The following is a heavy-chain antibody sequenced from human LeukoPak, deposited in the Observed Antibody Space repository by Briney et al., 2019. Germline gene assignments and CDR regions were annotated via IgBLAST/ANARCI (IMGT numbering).Heavy chain of an antibody. V-gene: IGHV3-21*01. CDR2: ISSSSYI. CDR1: GFTFSSYS. Sequence: GGSLRLSCAASGFTFSSYSMNWVRQAPGKGLEWVSSISSSSYIYYADSVKGRFTISRDNAKNSLYLQMNSLRAEDTAVYYCARFPLPHFRDYWGQGTLVTVSS. CDR3: ARFPLPHFRDY. J-gene: IGHJ4*02.